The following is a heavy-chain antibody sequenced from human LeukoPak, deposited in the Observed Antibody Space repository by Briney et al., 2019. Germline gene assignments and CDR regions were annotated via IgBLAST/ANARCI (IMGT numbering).Heavy chain of an antibody. CDR3: ARDYPHYDILTGGDYYGMDV. CDR1: GGSFSGYY. D-gene: IGHD3-9*01. J-gene: IGHJ6*02. V-gene: IGHV4-34*01. CDR2: INHSGST. Sequence: SETLSLTCAVYGGSFSGYYWSWIRQPPGKGLEWIGEINHSGSTNYNPSLKSRVTISVDTSKNQFSLKLSSVTAADTAVYYCARDYPHYDILTGGDYYGMDVWGQGTTVTVSS.